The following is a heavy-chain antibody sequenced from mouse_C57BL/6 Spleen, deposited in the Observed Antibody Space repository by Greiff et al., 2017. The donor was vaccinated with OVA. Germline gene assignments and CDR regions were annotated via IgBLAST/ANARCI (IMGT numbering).Heavy chain of an antibody. CDR1: GYSFTDYN. CDR3: ARGPYYDYDDAYYAMDY. J-gene: IGHJ4*01. CDR2: INPNYGTT. V-gene: IGHV1-39*01. D-gene: IGHD2-4*01. Sequence: EVQLKESGPELVKPGASVKISCKASGYSFTDYNMNWVKQSNGKSLEWIGVINPNYGTTSYNQKFKGKATLTVDQSSSTAYMQLNSLTSEDSAVYYCARGPYYDYDDAYYAMDYWGQGTSVTVSS.